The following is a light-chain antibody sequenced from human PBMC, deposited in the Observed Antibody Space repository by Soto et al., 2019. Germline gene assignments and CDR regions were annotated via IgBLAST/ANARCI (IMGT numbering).Light chain of an antibody. Sequence: DIQLTQSPSFLSASIGDRVTITCRASQSISAWLAWYQQKPGKAPNLLIYDVSTLDSGVPSRFSGSGYGTEFNLTLSSLQHADFANYYCQQYNSYHLTFGGGTKVDLK. CDR1: QSISAW. CDR3: QQYNSYHLT. J-gene: IGKJ4*01. CDR2: DVS. V-gene: IGKV1-5*01.